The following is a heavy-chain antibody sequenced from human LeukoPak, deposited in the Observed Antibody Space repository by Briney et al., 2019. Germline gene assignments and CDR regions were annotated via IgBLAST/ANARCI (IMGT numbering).Heavy chain of an antibody. V-gene: IGHV3-23*01. CDR2: ISVTGTGI. Sequence: GGSLRLSCAASGFSLSNFAMSWVRQAPGKGLEWISGISVTGTGIYYADSVKGRFTVSKDNSKNTLYLQMNSLRAEDTAVYYCATKRGGNYPFDYWGQGTLVTVSS. J-gene: IGHJ4*02. CDR1: GFSLSNFA. D-gene: IGHD3-16*02. CDR3: ATKRGGNYPFDY.